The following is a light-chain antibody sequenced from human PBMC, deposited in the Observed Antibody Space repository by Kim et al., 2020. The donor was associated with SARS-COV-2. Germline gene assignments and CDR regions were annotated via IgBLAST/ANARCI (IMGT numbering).Light chain of an antibody. CDR3: CSYASSSPWV. J-gene: IGLJ3*02. V-gene: IGLV2-23*02. CDR2: EVS. Sequence: QSALTQPASVSGSPGQSITISCTGTSSDVGSYNLVSWYQQHPGKAPKLMIYEVSKRPSGVSDRFSGSKSGNSASLTISGLQAEDEADYYCCSYASSSPWVFGGGTQLTVL. CDR1: SSDVGSYNL.